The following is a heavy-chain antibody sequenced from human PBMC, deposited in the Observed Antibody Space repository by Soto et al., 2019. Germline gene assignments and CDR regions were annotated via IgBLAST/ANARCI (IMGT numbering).Heavy chain of an antibody. CDR1: GYTFTSYY. Sequence: ASVKVSCKASGYTFTSYYMHWVRQAPGQGLEWMGIINPSGGSTNYAQKFQGRVTMTRDTSTSTVYMELSSLRSEDTAVYCCARDRTVNDAFDIWGQGTMVTVSS. V-gene: IGHV1-46*03. D-gene: IGHD4-17*01. CDR3: ARDRTVNDAFDI. J-gene: IGHJ3*02. CDR2: INPSGGST.